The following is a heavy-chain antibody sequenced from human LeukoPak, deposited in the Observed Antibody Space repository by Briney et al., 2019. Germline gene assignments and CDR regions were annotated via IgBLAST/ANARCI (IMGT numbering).Heavy chain of an antibody. V-gene: IGHV3-30*04. CDR1: GFTFSSYA. CDR3: ARASPQYYDILTGYFDY. CDR2: ISYDGSNK. D-gene: IGHD3-9*01. Sequence: PGRSLRLSCAASGFTFSSYAMHWVRQAPGKGLEWVAVISYDGSNKYYADSVKGRFTISRDNSKNTLYLQMNSLRAEDTAVYYCARASPQYYDILTGYFDYWGQGTLVTVSP. J-gene: IGHJ4*02.